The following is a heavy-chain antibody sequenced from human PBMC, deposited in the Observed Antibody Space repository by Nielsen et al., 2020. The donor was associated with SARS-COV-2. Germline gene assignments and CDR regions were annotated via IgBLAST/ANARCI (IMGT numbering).Heavy chain of an antibody. CDR3: VRDRDRLYSYIYGMDV. CDR1: GYTFTGYY. V-gene: IGHV1/OR15-2*01. CDR2: INTQNLKT. D-gene: IGHD5-18*01. Sequence: ASVKVSCKASGYTFTGYYMHWVRQAPGQGLEWMGWINTQNLKTNYAQNVQDRVTLTTDTSTRTAFMEVRRLRSDDTAVYYCVRDRDRLYSYIYGMDVWGQGTTVTVSS. J-gene: IGHJ6*02.